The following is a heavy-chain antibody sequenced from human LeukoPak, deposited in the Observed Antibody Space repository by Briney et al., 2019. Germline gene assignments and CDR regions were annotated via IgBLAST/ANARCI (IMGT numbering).Heavy chain of an antibody. D-gene: IGHD2-21*02. J-gene: IGHJ3*02. CDR2: IYHSGST. V-gene: IGHV4-38-2*01. CDR3: ARPYQGDYAFDI. Sequence: SETLSLTCAVSGYSISSGYYWGWIRQPPGKGLEWIGSIYHSGSTYYNPSLKSRVTISVDTSKNQFSLKLSSVTAADTAVYYCARPYQGDYAFDIWGQGTMVTVSS. CDR1: GYSISSGYY.